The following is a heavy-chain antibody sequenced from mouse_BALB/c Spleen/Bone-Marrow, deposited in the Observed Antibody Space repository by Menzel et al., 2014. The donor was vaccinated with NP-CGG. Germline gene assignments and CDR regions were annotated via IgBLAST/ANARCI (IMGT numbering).Heavy chain of an antibody. D-gene: IGHD2-3*01. CDR1: GFAFSSYD. CDR3: ARHEDGYYDAMDY. V-gene: IGHV5-12-1*01. Sequence: EVMLVEPGGGLVKPGGSLKLSCAASGFAFSSYDMSWVRQTPEKRLEWVAYISSGGGSTYYPDTVKGRFTISRDNAKNTLYLQMSSLKSEDTAMYYCARHEDGYYDAMDYWGQGTSVTVSS. J-gene: IGHJ4*01. CDR2: ISSGGGST.